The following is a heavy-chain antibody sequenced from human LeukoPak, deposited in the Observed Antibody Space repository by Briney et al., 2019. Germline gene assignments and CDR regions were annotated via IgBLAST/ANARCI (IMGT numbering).Heavy chain of an antibody. CDR2: IIPIFGTA. CDR1: GGTFSSYA. CDR3: ARGGRSIKDRNLDAPRAPYYYYYMDV. Sequence: GASVKLSCKASGGTFSSYAISWVRQAPAPGLEWMGGIIPIFGTANYAQKFQGRVTITTDESTSTAYMELSSLRSEDTAVYYCARGGRSIKDRNLDAPRAPYYYYYMDVWGKGTTVTVSS. V-gene: IGHV1-69*05. J-gene: IGHJ6*03. D-gene: IGHD3-10*01.